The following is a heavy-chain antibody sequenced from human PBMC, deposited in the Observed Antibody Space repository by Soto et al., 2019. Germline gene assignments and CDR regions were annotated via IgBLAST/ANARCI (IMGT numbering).Heavy chain of an antibody. CDR1: GGTFGSQS. CDR2: IVPILDLI. Sequence: QVQLVQSGDEVKKPGSSVKVSCQASGGTFGSQSFTWVRQAPGQGLEWMGRIVPILDLINYSQKLQDRLTITADKSTSTGYMELSSLTHDDTALYYCARDAGSGWYSRKWGQGTLVTVSS. J-gene: IGHJ4*02. CDR3: ARDAGSGWYSRK. D-gene: IGHD6-13*01. V-gene: IGHV1-69*08.